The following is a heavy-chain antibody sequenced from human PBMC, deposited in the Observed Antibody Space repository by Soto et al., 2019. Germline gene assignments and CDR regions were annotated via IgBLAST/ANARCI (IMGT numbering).Heavy chain of an antibody. J-gene: IGHJ4*02. CDR2: ISAYNGNT. D-gene: IGHD3-22*01. Sequence: GASVKVSCKASGYTFTSYGISWVRQAPGQGLEWMGWISAYNGNTNYAQKLQGRVTMTTDTSTSTAYMELRSLRSDDTAVYYCARTRHDDYYDSSGYSDYWGQGTLVTVSS. CDR3: ARTRHDDYYDSSGYSDY. CDR1: GYTFTSYG. V-gene: IGHV1-18*01.